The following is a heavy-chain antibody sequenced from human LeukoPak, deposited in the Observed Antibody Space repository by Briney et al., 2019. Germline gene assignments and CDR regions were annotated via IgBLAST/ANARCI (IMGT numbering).Heavy chain of an antibody. V-gene: IGHV3-30*18. CDR2: ISYDGSNK. CDR3: AKDLAAAGSLDP. J-gene: IGHJ5*02. CDR1: GFTFSSYG. D-gene: IGHD6-13*01. Sequence: GGSLRLSCAASGFTFSSYGMHWVRQAPGKGLEWVAVISYDGSNKYYADSVKGRFTISRDNSKNTLYLQMSSLRAEDTAVYYCAKDLAAAGSLDPWGQGTLVTVSS.